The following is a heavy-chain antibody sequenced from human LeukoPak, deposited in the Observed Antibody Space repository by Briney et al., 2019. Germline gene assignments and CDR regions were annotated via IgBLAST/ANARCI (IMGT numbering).Heavy chain of an antibody. Sequence: ASVKVSCKASGYTFTSYAMHWVRQAPGRRLEWMGWINAGNGNTKYSQKFQGRVTITRDTSASTAYMELSSLRSEDTAVYYCARSPDYYDSSGDYYQLDYWGQGTLVTVSS. CDR2: INAGNGNT. CDR1: GYTFTSYA. D-gene: IGHD3-22*01. CDR3: ARSPDYYDSSGDYYQLDY. J-gene: IGHJ4*02. V-gene: IGHV1-3*01.